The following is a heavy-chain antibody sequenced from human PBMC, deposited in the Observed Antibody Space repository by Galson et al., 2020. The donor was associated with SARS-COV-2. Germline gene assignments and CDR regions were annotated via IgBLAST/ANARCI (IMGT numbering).Heavy chain of an antibody. CDR2: IWYDGSNK. J-gene: IGHJ4*02. Sequence: GALRLSCAASGFTFKSHAMHWVRQAPGKGLEWVAQIWYDGSNKYYVDSVKGRFTISRDNSENTLYLQMSNLRAEDTAIYYCARDGQSRGGWAFDYWGQGTLVTVSS. V-gene: IGHV3-33*01. CDR1: GFTFKSHA. CDR3: ARDGQSRGGWAFDY. D-gene: IGHD6-19*01.